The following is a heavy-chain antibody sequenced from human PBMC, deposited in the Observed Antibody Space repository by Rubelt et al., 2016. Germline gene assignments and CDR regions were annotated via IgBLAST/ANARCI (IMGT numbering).Heavy chain of an antibody. V-gene: IGHV4-39*01. CDR2: IHYIGST. CDR3: AILQMATLTAAGDY. J-gene: IGHJ4*02. D-gene: IGHD5-24*01. CDR1: GVSISGSSYY. Sequence: QVQLQESGPGLVKPSETLSLTCTVSGVSISGSSYYWGWIRQPPGKGLEWIGSIHYIGSTYYNPSLKSRVAVSVDTSKNQFSLRLISVTAADTAVYYCAILQMATLTAAGDYWGPGTLVTVSS.